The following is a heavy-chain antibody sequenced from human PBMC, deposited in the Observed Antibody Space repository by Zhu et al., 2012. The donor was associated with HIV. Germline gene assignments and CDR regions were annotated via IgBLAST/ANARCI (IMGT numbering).Heavy chain of an antibody. Sequence: QVQLQESGPGLVKPSQTLSLTCTMSGGSISSSDYYWSWIRQPPGKGLEWIGYIYYSGSTYYNPSLKSRVTISVDTSKNQFSLNLNSVTAADTAVYYCASTTISPAGRHYYYYIDVWGQRDHGHRLL. V-gene: IGHV4-30-4*08. D-gene: IGHD6-13*01. CDR1: GGSISSSDYY. J-gene: IGHJ6*03. CDR3: ASTTISPAGRHYYYYIDV. CDR2: IYYSGST.